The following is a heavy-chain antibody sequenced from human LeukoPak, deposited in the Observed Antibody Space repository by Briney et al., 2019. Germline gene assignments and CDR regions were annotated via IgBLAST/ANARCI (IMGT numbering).Heavy chain of an antibody. CDR3: AELGITMIGGV. J-gene: IGHJ6*04. CDR1: GFTFSTYT. CDR2: VSNDGNIK. V-gene: IGHV3-30-3*01. Sequence: GGSLRLSCAASGFTFSTYTMHWVRQAPGKGLEWVAVVSNDGNIKFYVDSVKGRFTISRDNAKNSLYLQMNSLRAEDTAVYYCAELGITMIGGVWGKGTTVTISS. D-gene: IGHD3-10*02.